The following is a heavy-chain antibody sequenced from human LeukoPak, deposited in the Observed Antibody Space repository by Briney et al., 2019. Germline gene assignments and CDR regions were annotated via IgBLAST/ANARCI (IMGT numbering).Heavy chain of an antibody. CDR3: ARAPTEYYYGSGNKGGFDP. V-gene: IGHV4-4*02. CDR1: GGSISSSNW. CDR2: IYHSGST. Sequence: SETLSLTCAVSGGSISSSNWWSWVRQPPGKELEWIGEIYHSGSTNYNPSLKSRVTISVDKSKNQFSLKLSSVTAADTAVYYCARAPTEYYYGSGNKGGFDPWGQGTLVTVSS. D-gene: IGHD3-10*01. J-gene: IGHJ5*02.